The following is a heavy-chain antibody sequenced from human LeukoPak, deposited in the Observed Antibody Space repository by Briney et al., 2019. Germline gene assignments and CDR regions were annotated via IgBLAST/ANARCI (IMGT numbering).Heavy chain of an antibody. V-gene: IGHV1-3*01. CDR1: GYPFVSHV. J-gene: IGHJ4*02. D-gene: IGHD3-10*01. CDR3: AKDRGGTGDFDY. CDR2: INPDNGNA. Sequence: ASVKVSCKASGYPFVSHVIHWVRQAPGQRLEWMGWINPDNGNAEYSQKFQGRVTITRDPSATTAYMELSSLRSEDMAVYYCAKDRGGTGDFDYWGQGTLVTVSS.